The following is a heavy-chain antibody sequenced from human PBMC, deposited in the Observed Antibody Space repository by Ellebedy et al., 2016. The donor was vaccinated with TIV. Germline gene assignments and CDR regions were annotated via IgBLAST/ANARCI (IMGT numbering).Heavy chain of an antibody. CDR1: WDSVSSNSAA. J-gene: IGHJ4*02. CDR2: TYYRSKWYN. CDR3: AREAVAGDDYDY. Sequence: SQTLSLTCSISWDSVSSNSAAWNCIRPSPSRGLEWLGRTYYRSKWYNDYAVSVKSRITINPDTSKNQFSLQLNSVTPEDTAVYYCAREAVAGDDYDYWGQGTLVTVSS. D-gene: IGHD6-19*01. V-gene: IGHV6-1*01.